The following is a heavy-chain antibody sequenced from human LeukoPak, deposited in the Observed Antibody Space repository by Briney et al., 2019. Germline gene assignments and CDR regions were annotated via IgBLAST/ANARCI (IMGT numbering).Heavy chain of an antibody. CDR3: AKPPSAYDSSGDAFDI. D-gene: IGHD3-22*01. V-gene: IGHV3-30*18. CDR2: ISYDGSNK. CDR1: GFTFSSYS. J-gene: IGHJ3*02. Sequence: GGSLRLSCAASGFTFSSYSMHWVRQAPGKGLEWVAVISYDGSNKYYADSVKGRFTISRDNSKNTLYLQMNSLRAEDTAVYYCAKPPSAYDSSGDAFDIWGQGTMVTVSS.